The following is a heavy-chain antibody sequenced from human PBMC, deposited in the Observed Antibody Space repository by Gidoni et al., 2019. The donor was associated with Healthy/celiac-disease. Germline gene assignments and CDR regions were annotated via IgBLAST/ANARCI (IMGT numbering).Heavy chain of an antibody. V-gene: IGHV3-21*01. CDR1: GFTFSSYS. CDR2: ISSSSSYI. CDR3: ARDPSDFWSGYYRFDY. D-gene: IGHD3-3*01. Sequence: EVQLVESGGGLVKPGGSLRLSCAASGFTFSSYSMNWVRQAPGKGLEWVSSISSSSSYIYYADSVKGRFTISRDNAKNSLYLQMNSLRAEDTAVYYCARDPSDFWSGYYRFDYWGQGTLVTVSS. J-gene: IGHJ4*02.